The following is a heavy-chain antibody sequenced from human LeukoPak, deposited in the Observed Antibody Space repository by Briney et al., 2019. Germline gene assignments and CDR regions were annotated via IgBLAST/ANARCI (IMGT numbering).Heavy chain of an antibody. CDR2: IYYSGST. Sequence: PSETLSLTCTVSGGSISSYYWSWVRQPPGKGLEWIGYIYYSGSTNYNPSLKSRVTISVDTSKNQFSLKLSSVTAADTAVYYCARKAMVRGVWWAFDIWGQGTMVTVSS. CDR1: GGSISSYY. CDR3: ARKAMVRGVWWAFDI. V-gene: IGHV4-59*01. J-gene: IGHJ3*02. D-gene: IGHD3-10*01.